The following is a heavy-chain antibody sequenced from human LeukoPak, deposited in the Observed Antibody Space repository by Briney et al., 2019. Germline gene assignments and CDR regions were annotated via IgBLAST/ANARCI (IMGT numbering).Heavy chain of an antibody. V-gene: IGHV3-74*01. J-gene: IGHJ4*02. CDR3: ARDFDLYYFDY. D-gene: IGHD3-9*01. Sequence: GGSLRLSCAASGFTFSSYWMHWVRQAPGKGLVWVSRINSVGSSTSYADSVKGRFTISRDNAKNTLYLQMNSLRAEDTAVYYCARDFDLYYFDYWGQGTLVTVSS. CDR2: INSVGSST. CDR1: GFTFSSYW.